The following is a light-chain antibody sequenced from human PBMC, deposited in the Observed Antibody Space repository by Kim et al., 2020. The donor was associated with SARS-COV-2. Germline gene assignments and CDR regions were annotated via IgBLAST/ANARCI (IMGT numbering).Light chain of an antibody. V-gene: IGLV3-19*01. CDR3: NSRDSNDNVV. CDR2: GKN. CDR1: SLRSYY. Sequence: VALGQTVRITCQGDSLRSYYAAWYQQKPRQATILVIYGKNKRPSGIPDRFSGSSSGNTASLTITGTQAGDEADYYCNSRDSNDNVVFGGGTQLTVL. J-gene: IGLJ2*01.